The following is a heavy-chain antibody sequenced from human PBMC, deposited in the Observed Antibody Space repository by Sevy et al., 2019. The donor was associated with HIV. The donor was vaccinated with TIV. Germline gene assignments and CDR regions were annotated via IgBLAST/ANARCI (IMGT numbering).Heavy chain of an antibody. D-gene: IGHD6-13*01. CDR3: ARSVRAAGTFDP. CDR1: GFTFSNYW. V-gene: IGHV3-7*01. Sequence: GGYLRLSCAASGFTFSNYWMSWVRQAPGKGLEWVASIKQDGSEKYYVDSVKGRFTISRDNAKNSLFVQMNSLRAEDTAMYFCARSVRAAGTFDPWGQGTLVTVSS. CDR2: IKQDGSEK. J-gene: IGHJ5*02.